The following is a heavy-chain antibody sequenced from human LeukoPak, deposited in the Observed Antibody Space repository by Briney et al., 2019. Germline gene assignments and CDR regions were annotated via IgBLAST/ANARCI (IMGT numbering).Heavy chain of an antibody. CDR2: ISYNGGRK. CDR1: GFRFSTYA. D-gene: IGHD5-12*01. Sequence: SGGSLRLSCAASGFRFSTYAIHWVRQAPGKGLEWVAFISYNGGRKDYADSVKGRFTIDRDNSKNTVYLHMNSLRAEDTAVYYCAKGGGYEAQYYYYYLDVWGKGTTVTISS. J-gene: IGHJ6*03. CDR3: AKGGGYEAQYYYYYLDV. V-gene: IGHV3-30*04.